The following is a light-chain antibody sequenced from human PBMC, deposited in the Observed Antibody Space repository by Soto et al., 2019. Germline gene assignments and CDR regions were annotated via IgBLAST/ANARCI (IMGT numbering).Light chain of an antibody. CDR2: EVT. J-gene: IGLJ3*02. CDR3: CSYAGSSTFAV. CDR1: SSDVGIYKF. V-gene: IGLV2-23*02. Sequence: QSALTQPASVSGSPGQSITISCTGTSSDVGIYKFVSWYQQHPGEAPKLIIYEVTERPPGVSNRFSGSKSGNTASLTISGLQAEDEADYYCCSYAGSSTFAVFGGGTKLTVL.